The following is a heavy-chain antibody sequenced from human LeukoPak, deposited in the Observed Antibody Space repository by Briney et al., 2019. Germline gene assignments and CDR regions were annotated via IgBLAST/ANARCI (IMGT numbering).Heavy chain of an antibody. CDR3: ARLGYSSSWYTGAFDI. J-gene: IGHJ3*02. Sequence: ASVKVSCKASGYTFTGYYMHWVRQAPGQGLEWMGWINPNSGGTNYAQKFQGRVTMTRDTSISTAYMELSRLRSDDTAVYYCARLGYSSSWYTGAFDIWGQGTMVTVSS. V-gene: IGHV1-2*02. CDR2: INPNSGGT. CDR1: GYTFTGYY. D-gene: IGHD6-13*01.